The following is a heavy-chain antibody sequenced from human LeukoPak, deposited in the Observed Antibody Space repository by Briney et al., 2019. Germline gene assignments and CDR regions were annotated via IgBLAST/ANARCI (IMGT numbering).Heavy chain of an antibody. V-gene: IGHV3-33*01. CDR3: AGDFVAAPTV. CDR1: GFTFSSYG. Sequence: GRSLRLSCAASGFTFSSYGMHWVRQAPGKGLEWVALIWYDGSNKYYADSVKGRFTISRDNSKNTLYLQMHSLRAEDTAVYYCAGDFVAAPTVWGQGTTVTVSS. J-gene: IGHJ6*02. CDR2: IWYDGSNK. D-gene: IGHD6-13*01.